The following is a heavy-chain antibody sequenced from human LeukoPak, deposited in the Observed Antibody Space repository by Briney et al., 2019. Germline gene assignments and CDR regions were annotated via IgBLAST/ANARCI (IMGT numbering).Heavy chain of an antibody. CDR1: GFIFSNYA. J-gene: IGHJ4*02. D-gene: IGHD2-15*01. CDR2: ISGSGDST. CDR3: AKSIGGVVVLAAAY. Sequence: PGGSLRLSCAASGFIFSNYAMTWVRQAPGKGLEWVSVISGSGDSTYSADSVKGRFTLSRDNSKNTLYLQMNSLRAEDTAVYYCAKSIGGVVVLAAAYWGQGTLVTVSS. V-gene: IGHV3-23*01.